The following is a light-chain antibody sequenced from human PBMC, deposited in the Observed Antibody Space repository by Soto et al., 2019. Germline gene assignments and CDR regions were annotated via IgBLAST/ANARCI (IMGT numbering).Light chain of an antibody. CDR1: QSIGEW. Sequence: DIQMTQSPSTLSASVGDRVTITCRASQSIGEWLAWYQQKPGKAPKLLXXKASTLESGVPSRFRGSGSGTDFALIITSLQPDDFATYYCHQYNSYSPEWTFGQGTKVDI. CDR2: KAS. CDR3: HQYNSYSPEWT. J-gene: IGKJ1*01. V-gene: IGKV1-5*03.